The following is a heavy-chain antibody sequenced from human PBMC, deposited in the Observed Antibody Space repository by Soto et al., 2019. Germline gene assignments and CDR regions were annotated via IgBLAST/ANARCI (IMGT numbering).Heavy chain of an antibody. CDR1: GGSFSGYY. J-gene: IGHJ5*02. Sequence: SETLSLTCAVYGGSFSGYYWSWIRQPPGKGLEWIGEINHSGSTNYNPPLKSRVTISVDTSKNQFSLKLSSVTAADTAVYYCARNSRRFLEWLLFSYNWFDPWGQGTLVTVSS. D-gene: IGHD3-3*01. CDR3: ARNSRRFLEWLLFSYNWFDP. V-gene: IGHV4-34*01. CDR2: INHSGST.